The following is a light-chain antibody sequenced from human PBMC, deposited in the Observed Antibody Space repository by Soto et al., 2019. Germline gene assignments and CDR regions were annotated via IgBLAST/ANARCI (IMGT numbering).Light chain of an antibody. CDR1: QSVSSN. V-gene: IGKV3-15*01. Sequence: EIVMTQSPATLSVSPGERATLSCRASQSVSSNLAWYQQKPGQTPTLLIYGASIRATGVPARFSGSGSGTEVTLTISGLQSEDFADYFCQNCNNWPWTFGQGTKVEIK. CDR2: GAS. J-gene: IGKJ1*01. CDR3: QNCNNWPWT.